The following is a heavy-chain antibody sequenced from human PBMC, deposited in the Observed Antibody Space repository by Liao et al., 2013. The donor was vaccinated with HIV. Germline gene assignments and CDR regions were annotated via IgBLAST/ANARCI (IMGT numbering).Heavy chain of an antibody. V-gene: IGHV4-4*07. CDR1: GGSISSYY. CDR2: IYTSGST. J-gene: IGHJ4*02. CDR3: ARDSLPGVIGKLYFDY. Sequence: QVQLQESGPGLVKPSETLSLTCTVSGGSISSYYWSWIRQPAGKGLEWIGRIYTSGSTNYNPSLKSRVTMSVDTSKNQFSLKLSSVTAADTAVYYCARDSLPGVIGKLYFDYWGQGTLVTVSS. D-gene: IGHD2-21*01.